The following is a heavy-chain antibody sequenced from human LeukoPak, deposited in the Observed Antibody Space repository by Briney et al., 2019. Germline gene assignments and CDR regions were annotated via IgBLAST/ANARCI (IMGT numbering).Heavy chain of an antibody. CDR2: IRYDGSNK. J-gene: IGHJ4*02. Sequence: GGSLRLSCAASGFTFSSYGMHWVRQAPGKGLEWVAFIRYDGSNKYYADSVKGRFTISRDNSKNTLYLQMNSLRAEDTAVYYCTTTLLYSNPGDYWGQGTLVTVSS. CDR3: TTTLLYSNPGDY. D-gene: IGHD4-11*01. CDR1: GFTFSSYG. V-gene: IGHV3-30*02.